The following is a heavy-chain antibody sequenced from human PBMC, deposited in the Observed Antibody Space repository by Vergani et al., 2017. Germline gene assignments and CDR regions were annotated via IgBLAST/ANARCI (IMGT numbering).Heavy chain of an antibody. V-gene: IGHV3-23*01. CDR2: ISGSGGST. J-gene: IGHJ4*02. CDR1: GFTFSSYA. Sequence: GFTFSSYAMSWVRQAPGKGLEWVSAISGSGGSTYYADSVKGRFTISRDNSKNTLYLQMNSLRAEDTAVYYCAKDIEGYYFDYWGQGTLVTVSS. D-gene: IGHD2-15*01. CDR3: AKDIEGYYFDY.